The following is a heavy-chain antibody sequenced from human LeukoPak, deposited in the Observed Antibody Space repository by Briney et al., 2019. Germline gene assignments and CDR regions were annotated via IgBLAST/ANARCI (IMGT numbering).Heavy chain of an antibody. J-gene: IGHJ4*02. CDR2: IYSGGST. CDR3: ARDGGITHRDY. Sequence: GGSLRLSCAASGFTVSSNYMSWVRQAPGKGLEWVSVIYSGGSTYYADSAKGRFTISRDNSKNTLYLQMNSLRAEDTAVYYCARDGGITHRDYWGQGTLVTVSS. D-gene: IGHD3-3*01. V-gene: IGHV3-66*01. CDR1: GFTVSSNY.